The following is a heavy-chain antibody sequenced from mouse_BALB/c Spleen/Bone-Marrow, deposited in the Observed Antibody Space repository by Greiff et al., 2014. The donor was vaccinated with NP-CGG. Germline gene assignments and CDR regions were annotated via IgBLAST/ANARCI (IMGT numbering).Heavy chain of an antibody. CDR3: ARKGAMITHYYAMDY. D-gene: IGHD2-4*01. CDR1: GFTFSSFG. V-gene: IGHV5-17*02. J-gene: IGHJ4*01. CDR2: ISNGSSPI. Sequence: EVMLVVSGGGLVQPGGSRKLSCAASGFTFSSFGMHWVRQAPEKGLEWVAYISNGSSPIYYADTVKGRFTISRDNPKNTLFLQMTSLRSEDTAMYYCARKGAMITHYYAMDYWGQGTSVTVSS.